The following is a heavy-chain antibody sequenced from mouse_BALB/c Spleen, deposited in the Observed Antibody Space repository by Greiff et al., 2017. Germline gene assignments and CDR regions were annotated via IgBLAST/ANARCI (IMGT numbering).Heavy chain of an antibody. CDR3: ARQGTVAFDY. D-gene: IGHD1-1*01. J-gene: IGHJ2*01. CDR1: GFTFSSYG. CDR2: ISSGGSYT. Sequence: DVMLVESGGDLVKPGGSLKLSCAASGFTFSSYGMSWVRQTPDKRLEWVATISSGGSYTYYPDSVKGRFTISRDNAKNTLYLQMSSLKSEDTAMYYCARQGTVAFDYWGQGTTLTVSS. V-gene: IGHV5-6*02.